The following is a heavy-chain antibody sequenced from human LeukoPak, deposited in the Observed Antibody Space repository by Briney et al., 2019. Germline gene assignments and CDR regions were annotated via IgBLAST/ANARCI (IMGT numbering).Heavy chain of an antibody. CDR1: GFTFSSYS. J-gene: IGHJ3*02. V-gene: IGHV3-48*02. D-gene: IGHD2/OR15-2a*01. Sequence: PGGSLRLSCAASGFTFSSYSMNWVRQAPGKGLEWVSYISSSSSTIYYADSVKGRFTISRDNAKNSLHLQMNSLRDEDTAVYYCARDSMADAFDIWGQGTMVTVSS. CDR2: ISSSSSTI. CDR3: ARDSMADAFDI.